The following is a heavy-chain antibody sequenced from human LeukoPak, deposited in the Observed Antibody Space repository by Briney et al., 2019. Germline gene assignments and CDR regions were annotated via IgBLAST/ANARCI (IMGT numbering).Heavy chain of an antibody. CDR3: ARGRGGAARVYFDY. CDR1: GFTFSSYS. CDR2: ISRSSSYI. D-gene: IGHD6-6*01. V-gene: IGHV3-21*01. J-gene: IGHJ4*02. Sequence: GGSLRLSCAASGFTFSSYSMNWVRQAPGKGLEWVSSISRSSSYIYYADSVKGRFTISRDNAKNSLYLQMNSLRAEDTAVYYCARGRGGAARVYFDYWGQGTLVTVSS.